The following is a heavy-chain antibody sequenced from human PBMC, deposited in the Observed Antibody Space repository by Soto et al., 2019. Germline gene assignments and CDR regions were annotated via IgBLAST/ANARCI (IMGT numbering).Heavy chain of an antibody. CDR1: GGTFSSYA. J-gene: IGHJ6*02. D-gene: IGHD1-1*01. CDR3: ARDGAGLERRWGLGYYYGMDV. V-gene: IGHV1-69*12. CDR2: IIPIFGTA. Sequence: QVQLVQSGAEVKKPGSSAKLSCKASGGTFSSYAISWVPQAPGQGLEWMGGIIPIFGTANYAQKFQGRVTITADESTSTAYMELSSLRSEDTPVYYCARDGAGLERRWGLGYYYGMDVWGQGTTVTVSS.